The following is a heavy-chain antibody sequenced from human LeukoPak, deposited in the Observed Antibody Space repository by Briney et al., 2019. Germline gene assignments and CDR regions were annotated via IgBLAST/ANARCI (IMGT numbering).Heavy chain of an antibody. CDR1: GFTFTSSA. D-gene: IGHD6-13*01. J-gene: IGHJ5*02. Sequence: SVKVSCKASGFTFTSSAMQWVRQARGQRLEWIGWIVVGSGNTNYAQKFQERATITRNTSISTAYMELSSLRSEDTAVYYCARVPQLVRNWFDPWGQGTLVTVSS. CDR2: IVVGSGNT. V-gene: IGHV1-58*02. CDR3: ARVPQLVRNWFDP.